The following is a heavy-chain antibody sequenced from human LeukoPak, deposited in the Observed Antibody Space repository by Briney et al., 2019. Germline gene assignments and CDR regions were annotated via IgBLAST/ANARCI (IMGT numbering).Heavy chain of an antibody. V-gene: IGHV3-66*01. CDR1: GFTVSSNY. CDR3: AREGTMGSGSYYDY. D-gene: IGHD3-10*01. J-gene: IGHJ4*02. CDR2: IYSGGST. Sequence: GGSLRLSCAASGFTVSSNYMSWVRQAPGKGLEWVSVIYSGGSTYYADSVKGRFTISRDNSKNTLYLQMNSLRAEDTAVYYCAREGTMGSGSYYDYWGQGTLVTVSS.